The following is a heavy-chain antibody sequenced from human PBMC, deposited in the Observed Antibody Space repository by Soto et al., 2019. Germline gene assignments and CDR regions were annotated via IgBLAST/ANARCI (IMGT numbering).Heavy chain of an antibody. CDR2: MYSGGST. CDR3: AGFSWSMGGGLDY. V-gene: IGHV3-53*01. CDR1: GFTVSSNY. J-gene: IGHJ4*02. D-gene: IGHD6-13*01. Sequence: VQLVESGGGLIQPGGSLRLSCAASGFTVSSNYMSWVRQAPGKGLEWVSIMYSGGSTYYADSVKGRFTISRDNSKNMLDLQMNSLRAEETAVDYCAGFSWSMGGGLDYWGQGTLVTVSS.